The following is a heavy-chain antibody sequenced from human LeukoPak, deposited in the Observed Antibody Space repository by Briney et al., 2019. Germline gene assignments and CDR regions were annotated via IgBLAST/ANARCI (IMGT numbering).Heavy chain of an antibody. D-gene: IGHD3-10*01. V-gene: IGHV3-23*01. CDR3: AKRSRRLTIVRGVPREDV. J-gene: IGHJ6*02. CDR1: GFTFSNYA. CDR2: ISGSGGST. Sequence: PGGSLRLSCAASGFTFSNYAMNWVRQAPGKGLEWVSGISGSGGSTYYADSAKGRFTISRDNSKNTLYLQMNSLRAEDTAVYYCAKRSRRLTIVRGVPREDVWGQGTTVTVSS.